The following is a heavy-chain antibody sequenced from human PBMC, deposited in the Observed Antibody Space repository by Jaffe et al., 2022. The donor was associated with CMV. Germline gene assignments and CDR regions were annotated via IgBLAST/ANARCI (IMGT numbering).Heavy chain of an antibody. D-gene: IGHD3-22*01. CDR3: ATYDSSGYYYSGYFDY. CDR2: IYYSGST. J-gene: IGHJ4*02. Sequence: QLQLQESGPGLVKPSETLSLTCTVSGGSISSSSYYWGWIRQPPGKGLEWIGSIYYSGSTYYNPSLKSRVTISVDTSKNQFSLKLSSVTAADTAVYYCATYDSSGYYYSGYFDYWGQGTLVTVSS. CDR1: GGSISSSSYY. V-gene: IGHV4-39*01.